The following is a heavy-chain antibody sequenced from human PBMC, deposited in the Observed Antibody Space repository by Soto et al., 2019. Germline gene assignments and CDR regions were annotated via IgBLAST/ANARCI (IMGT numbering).Heavy chain of an antibody. J-gene: IGHJ4*01. CDR1: GFTFSNCA. CDR2: ISNDGTNK. D-gene: IGHD6-13*01. CDR3: AAAFLAAEIDF. V-gene: IGHV3-30-3*01. Sequence: HPGGSLRLSCAASGFTFSNCAMHWIRQAPGKGLEWVALISNDGTNKYYADSVKGRLTISRDNSKSILYLQMNSLRAEDTALYYCAAAFLAAEIDFWGHGTLVTVSS.